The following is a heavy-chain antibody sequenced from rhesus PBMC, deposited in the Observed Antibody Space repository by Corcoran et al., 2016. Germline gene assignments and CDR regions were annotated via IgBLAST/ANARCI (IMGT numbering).Heavy chain of an antibody. J-gene: IGHJ4*01. CDR3: XXIWTGXYIPFDY. Sequence: DVQLVESGGGLVKPGGSLRRSCVASGFTLSSYEMHWVRKAPGKGLEWVSVISEXXXTIYXXNSMXGRXXXXXXXXXXXXFLXXXSLXXXDXAVYYCXXIWTGXYIPFDYWGQGVLVTVSS. CDR1: GFTLSSYE. CDR2: ISEXXXTI. V-gene: IGHV3-100*02. D-gene: IGHD3-3*01.